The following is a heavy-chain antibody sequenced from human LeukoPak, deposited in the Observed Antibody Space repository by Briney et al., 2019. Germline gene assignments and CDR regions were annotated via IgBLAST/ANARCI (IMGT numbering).Heavy chain of an antibody. D-gene: IGHD3-10*01. J-gene: IGHJ5*02. V-gene: IGHV4-39*07. Sequence: PSETLSLACTVSGGSISSSSYYWGWIRQPPGKGLEWIGEINHSGSTNYNPSLKSRVTISVDTSKNQFSLKLSSVTPADTAVYYCARGGYYGSGNDFRFDPWGQGTLVTVSS. CDR3: ARGGYYGSGNDFRFDP. CDR1: GGSISSSSYY. CDR2: INHSGST.